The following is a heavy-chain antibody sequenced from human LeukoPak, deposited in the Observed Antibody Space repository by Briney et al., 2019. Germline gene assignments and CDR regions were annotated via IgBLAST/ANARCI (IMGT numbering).Heavy chain of an antibody. CDR2: IDRDGSGT. Sequence: GGSLRLSCAASGFTFSTYWMHWVRQASGKGLVWVSRIDRDGSGTSYVDSVKGRFTISRDNAKNTVYLQMNSLRAEDTAVYYCARGSNYGMDVWGQGTTVTVSS. CDR1: GFTFSTYW. CDR3: ARGSNYGMDV. V-gene: IGHV3-74*01. J-gene: IGHJ6*02.